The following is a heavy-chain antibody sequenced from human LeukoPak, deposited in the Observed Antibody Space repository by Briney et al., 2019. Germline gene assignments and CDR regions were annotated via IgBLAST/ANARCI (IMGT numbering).Heavy chain of an antibody. CDR3: AKDRITVAGTSGY. D-gene: IGHD6-19*01. CDR2: ISGSFGTT. CDR1: GFTFSNYA. Sequence: GGSLRLSCAVSGFTFSNYAMSWIRQAPGKGLEWVSAISGSFGTTYYADSMKGRFTISRDNSKNTLYLQMNSLRAEDTAVYYCAKDRITVAGTSGYWGQGTLVTVSS. J-gene: IGHJ4*02. V-gene: IGHV3-23*01.